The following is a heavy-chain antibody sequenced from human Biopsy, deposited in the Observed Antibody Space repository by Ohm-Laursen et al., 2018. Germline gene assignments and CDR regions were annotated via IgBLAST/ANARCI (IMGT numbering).Heavy chain of an antibody. Sequence: GSLRLSCAATGFTFSNYAIHWVRQAPGRGLEWVSAIGGSGGGTYYADFVKGRFTISRDDSKNTVYLQMNSLRVEDRAVYYCARPMSRVVAYGMDVWGQGTTVTVSS. J-gene: IGHJ6*02. CDR3: ARPMSRVVAYGMDV. CDR1: GFTFSNYA. CDR2: IGGSGGGT. V-gene: IGHV3-23*01. D-gene: IGHD2-15*01.